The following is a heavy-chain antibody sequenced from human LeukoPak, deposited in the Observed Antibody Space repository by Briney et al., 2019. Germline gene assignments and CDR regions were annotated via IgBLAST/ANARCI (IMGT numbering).Heavy chain of an antibody. CDR2: ISSSGSTI. J-gene: IGHJ1*01. D-gene: IGHD6-13*01. V-gene: IGHV3-48*03. CDR1: GFTFSSYE. CDR3: ARDNTDSSSWYRVAEYFQH. Sequence: GGSLRLSCAASGFTFSSYEMNWVRQAPGKGLEWVSYISSSGSTIYYADSVKGRFTISRDNAKNSLYLQMNSLRAEDTAVYYCARDNTDSSSWYRVAEYFQHWGQGTLVTVSS.